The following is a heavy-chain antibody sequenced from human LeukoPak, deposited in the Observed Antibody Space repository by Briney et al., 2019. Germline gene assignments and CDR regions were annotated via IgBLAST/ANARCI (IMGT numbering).Heavy chain of an antibody. J-gene: IGHJ4*02. Sequence: GGSLRLSCAASGFTFSSYAMSWVRQAPGKGLEWVSAISGSGGSTYYADSVKGRFTISRDNSKNTLYLQMNSLRAEDTAVYYCAKRTGTYIVVVPAAMGGGFDYWGQGTLVTVSS. D-gene: IGHD2-2*01. CDR3: AKRTGTYIVVVPAAMGGGFDY. CDR2: ISGSGGST. V-gene: IGHV3-23*01. CDR1: GFTFSSYA.